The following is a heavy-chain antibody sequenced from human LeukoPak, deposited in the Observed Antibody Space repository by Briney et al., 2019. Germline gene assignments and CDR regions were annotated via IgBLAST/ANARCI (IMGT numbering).Heavy chain of an antibody. V-gene: IGHV3-23*01. CDR3: AKDIGRVDTASTYMDV. D-gene: IGHD5-18*01. CDR2: ISTSGGST. Sequence: GGSLRLSCAASGFTFSSDAMSWVRQAPGKGLEWVSGISTSGGSTFYADSVKGRFTISRDNSKNTLYLQMNSLRVEDTALYYCAKDIGRVDTASTYMDVWGKGTTVTISS. J-gene: IGHJ6*03. CDR1: GFTFSSDA.